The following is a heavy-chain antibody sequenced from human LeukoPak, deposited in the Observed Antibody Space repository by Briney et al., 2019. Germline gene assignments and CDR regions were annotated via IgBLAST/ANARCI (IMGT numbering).Heavy chain of an antibody. J-gene: IGHJ4*02. D-gene: IGHD4-23*01. V-gene: IGHV4-59*01. CDR2: IYYSGST. CDR1: GGSMSTNY. Sequence: SETLLLTCNVSGGSMSTNYWSWIRQPPGKGLEWIGYIYYSGSTNYNPSLKSRVTISVDTSKSQFSLKLNSVTAADTAVYYCARGTTVLTYWGQGSLVTVSS. CDR3: ARGTTVLTY.